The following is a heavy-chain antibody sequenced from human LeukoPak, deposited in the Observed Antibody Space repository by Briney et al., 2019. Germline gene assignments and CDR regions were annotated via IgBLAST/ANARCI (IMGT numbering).Heavy chain of an antibody. V-gene: IGHV4-61*02. CDR3: ARSEMGGSVSYDP. J-gene: IGHJ5*02. CDR2: IYTSGST. Sequence: PSQTLSLTCTVSGGSISSGSYYWSWIRQPAGKGLEWIGRIYTSGSTNYNPSLKSRVTISVDTSKNQFSLKLSSVTAADTAVYYCARSEMGGSVSYDPWGQGTLVTVSS. D-gene: IGHD5-24*01. CDR1: GGSISSGSYY.